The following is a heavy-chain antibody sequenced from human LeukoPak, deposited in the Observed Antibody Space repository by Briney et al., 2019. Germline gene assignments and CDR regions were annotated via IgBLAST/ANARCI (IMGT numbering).Heavy chain of an antibody. Sequence: GGSLRLSCAASGFTFSSYGMSWVRQAPGKGLEWVSAISGSGGSTYYADSVKGRFTISRDNSKNTLYLQMNSLRAEDTAVYYCASSSSGWDQSDYWGQGTLVTVSS. V-gene: IGHV3-23*01. J-gene: IGHJ4*02. D-gene: IGHD6-19*01. CDR1: GFTFSSYG. CDR3: ASSSSGWDQSDY. CDR2: ISGSGGST.